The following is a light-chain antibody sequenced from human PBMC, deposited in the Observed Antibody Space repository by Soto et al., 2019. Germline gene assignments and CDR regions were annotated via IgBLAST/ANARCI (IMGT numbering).Light chain of an antibody. V-gene: IGKV3-20*01. CDR3: QQYGNSIPIT. J-gene: IGKJ5*01. CDR1: QSVSTSF. CDR2: GAF. Sequence: EIVLTQSPGTLSLSPWERATLSCRASQSVSTSFLAWYQQKPGQAPRLLTYGAFSRATGIPDRFSGSGSGTDFTLTIRRLEPEDFAVYYCQQYGNSIPITFGQGTRLEI.